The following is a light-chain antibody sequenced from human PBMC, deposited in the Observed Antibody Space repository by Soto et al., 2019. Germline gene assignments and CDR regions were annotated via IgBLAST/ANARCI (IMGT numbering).Light chain of an antibody. Sequence: QSVLTQPPSSSGTPGQRVTISCSGSISNIGSNPVNWYQQLPGTAPKLLIYSNNQRPSGVPDRFSGSKSGTSASLAISGLQSEDEADYYCAAWDDSLHGYVFGTGTKVTVL. CDR1: ISNIGSNP. V-gene: IGLV1-44*01. J-gene: IGLJ1*01. CDR3: AAWDDSLHGYV. CDR2: SNN.